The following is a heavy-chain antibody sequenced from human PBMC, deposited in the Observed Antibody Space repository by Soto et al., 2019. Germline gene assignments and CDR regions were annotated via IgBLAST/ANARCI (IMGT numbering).Heavy chain of an antibody. CDR2: IYYTDNT. J-gene: IGHJ3*02. CDR1: GDSISRSNYY. Sequence: QLQLQESGPGLVKPSESLSLTCTVSGDSISRSNYYWGWVRQPPGQGLEWIATIYYTDNTYYNPALNSRVTISLATSKIQFSLKLSSVSAADTAVYFWISRPVPAFNAFDIWGQGTMVTVSS. CDR3: ISRPVPAFNAFDI. V-gene: IGHV4-39*01. D-gene: IGHD2-2*03.